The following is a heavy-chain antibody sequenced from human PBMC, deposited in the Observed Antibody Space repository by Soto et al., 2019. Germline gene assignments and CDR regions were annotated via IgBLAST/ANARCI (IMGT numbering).Heavy chain of an antibody. Sequence: GRSLRLSCAASGFTFSSYAMHGVRQAPGKGLEWVAVISYDGSNKYYADSVKGRFTISRDNSKNTLYLQMNSLRAEDTAVYYCARGFYDFWSGYSSGSYYYYGMAVPARRSTVPVSS. CDR2: ISYDGSNK. D-gene: IGHD3-3*01. CDR3: ARGFYDFWSGYSSGSYYYYGMAV. V-gene: IGHV3-30-3*01. J-gene: IGHJ6*02. CDR1: GFTFSSYA.